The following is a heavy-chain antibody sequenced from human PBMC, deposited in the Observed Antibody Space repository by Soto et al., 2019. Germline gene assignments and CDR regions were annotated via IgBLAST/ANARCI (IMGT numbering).Heavy chain of an antibody. J-gene: IGHJ6*02. CDR1: GGSITNTDYY. V-gene: IGHV4-30-4*01. CDR2: IDYSGST. Sequence: QVQLQESGPGLVKPSQTLSLTCSVSGGSITNTDYYWNWIRQSPGKGLEWIGSIDYSGSTYYNPSLKSRVIISADTSKTLFSLKLRSVTAADTALYFCARDGPYYNGMDVWGQGTTVTVSS. CDR3: ARDGPYYNGMDV.